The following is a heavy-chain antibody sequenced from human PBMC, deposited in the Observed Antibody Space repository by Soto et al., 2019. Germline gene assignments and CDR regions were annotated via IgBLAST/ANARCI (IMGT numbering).Heavy chain of an antibody. Sequence: ASVKVSCKASGYTFTSYDINWVRQATGQGLEWMGWMNPNSGNTGYAQKFQGRVTMTRNTSISTAYMELSSLRSEDTAVYYCARGTPGYYIVDWPQDAGYNFDYWGQGTLVTVSS. D-gene: IGHD3-3*01. J-gene: IGHJ4*02. CDR3: ARGTPGYYIVDWPQDAGYNFDY. CDR1: GYTFTSYD. CDR2: MNPNSGNT. V-gene: IGHV1-8*01.